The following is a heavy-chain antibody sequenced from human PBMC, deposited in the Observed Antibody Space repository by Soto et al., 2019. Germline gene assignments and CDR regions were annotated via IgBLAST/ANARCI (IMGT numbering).Heavy chain of an antibody. J-gene: IGHJ6*02. CDR3: ARDGAAAGTDYYYGMDV. Sequence: SETLSLTCTVSGGSISSYYWSWIRQPPGKGLEWIGYIYYSGSTNYNPSLKSRVTISVDTSKNQFSPKLSSVTAADTAVYYCARDGAAAGTDYYYGMDVWGQGTTVTVSS. D-gene: IGHD6-13*01. CDR2: IYYSGST. V-gene: IGHV4-59*01. CDR1: GGSISSYY.